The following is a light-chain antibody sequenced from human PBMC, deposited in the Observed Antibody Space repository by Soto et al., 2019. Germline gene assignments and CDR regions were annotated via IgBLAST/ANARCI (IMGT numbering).Light chain of an antibody. V-gene: IGKV3-11*01. CDR2: DAS. CDR1: QSVGTF. CDR3: QQCYNWPQWT. J-gene: IGKJ1*01. Sequence: EIVLTQSPGTLSLSPWERATLSCRASQSVGTFFAWYQQKPGQAPRLLIYDASNRATGIPARFSGSGSGTDFTLTISSLEPEDFALYYCQQCYNWPQWTFGQGTKVDIK.